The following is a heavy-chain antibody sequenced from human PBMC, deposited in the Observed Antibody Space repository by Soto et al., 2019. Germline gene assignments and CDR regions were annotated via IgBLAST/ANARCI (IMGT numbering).Heavy chain of an antibody. D-gene: IGHD3-22*01. CDR3: ARGAPSYDHPGDWFDP. J-gene: IGHJ5*02. CDR2: IYYSGST. V-gene: IGHV4-31*03. Sequence: QVQLQESGPGLVKPSQTLSLTCTVSGGSISSGGYYWSWIRQHPGKGLEWIGYIYYSGSTYYNPSLKTRVTISVDTSKNQFSLTLSSVTAADTDVYSCARGAPSYDHPGDWFDPWGQGTLVTVSS. CDR1: GGSISSGGYY.